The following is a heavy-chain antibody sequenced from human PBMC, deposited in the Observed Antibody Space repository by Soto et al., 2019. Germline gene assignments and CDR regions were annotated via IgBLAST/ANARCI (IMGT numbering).Heavy chain of an antibody. Sequence: GGSLRLSCAASGFTFSSYSMNWVRQAPGKGLEWVSSISSSSSYIYYADSVKGRFTISRDNAKNSLYLQMNSLRAEDTAVYYCARGSDVLLWFGELLYYFDYWGQGTLVTVSS. CDR2: ISSSSSYI. D-gene: IGHD3-10*01. J-gene: IGHJ4*02. CDR1: GFTFSSYS. V-gene: IGHV3-21*01. CDR3: ARGSDVLLWFGELLYYFDY.